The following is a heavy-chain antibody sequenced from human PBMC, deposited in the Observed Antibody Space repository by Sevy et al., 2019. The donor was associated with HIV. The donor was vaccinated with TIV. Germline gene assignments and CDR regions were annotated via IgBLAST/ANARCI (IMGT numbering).Heavy chain of an antibody. CDR2: IYTSGST. J-gene: IGHJ4*02. D-gene: IGHD4-17*01. CDR1: GGSISSYY. CDR3: ASSMKHYGDYYSVDY. Sequence: SETLSLTCTVSGGSISSYYWSWIRQPAGKGLEWIGRIYTSGSTNYNPSLKSRVTMSVDTSKNQFSLKLSSVTAADTAVYYCASSMKHYGDYYSVDYWGQGTLVTVSS. V-gene: IGHV4-4*07.